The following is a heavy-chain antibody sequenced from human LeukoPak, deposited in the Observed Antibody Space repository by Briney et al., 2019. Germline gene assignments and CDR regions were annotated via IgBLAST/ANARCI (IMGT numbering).Heavy chain of an antibody. CDR3: ARENGYSSSDAFDI. D-gene: IGHD6-6*01. V-gene: IGHV4-59*01. Sequence: SETLSLTCTVSGGSISSYYWSWIRQPPGKGLEWIGYIYYSGSTNYNPSLKSRVTISVDTSKNQFSLKLSSVTAADTAVYYCARENGYSSSDAFDIWGQGTMVTVSS. J-gene: IGHJ3*02. CDR1: GGSISSYY. CDR2: IYYSGST.